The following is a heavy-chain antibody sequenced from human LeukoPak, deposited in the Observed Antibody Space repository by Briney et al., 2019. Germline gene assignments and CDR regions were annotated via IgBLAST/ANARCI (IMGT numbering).Heavy chain of an antibody. CDR3: ARDDYGYVTGGMVV. V-gene: IGHV3-64*01. D-gene: IGHD4-17*01. CDR1: GFTFSSYA. Sequence: GGSLRLSCAASGFTFSSYAMYWVRQAPGKGLEYVSAISSNGGSTYYANSVKGRFTISRDNSKNTLYLQMGSLRAEDMAVYYCARDDYGYVTGGMVVWGQGTTVTVSS. CDR2: ISSNGGST. J-gene: IGHJ6*02.